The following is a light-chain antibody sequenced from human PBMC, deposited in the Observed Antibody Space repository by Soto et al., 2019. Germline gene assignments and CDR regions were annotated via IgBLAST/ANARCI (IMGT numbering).Light chain of an antibody. CDR1: SSDVGAYNY. CDR3: CSYGSSSV. V-gene: IGLV2-11*01. Sequence: QSVLTQPRSVSGSPGQSVTISCTGTSSDVGAYNYVSWYQQHPGKAPKLMIYDVTKRPSGVPDRFSGSKSANTASLTISGLQAEDEADYYCCSYGSSSVFGTGTKVTVL. J-gene: IGLJ1*01. CDR2: DVT.